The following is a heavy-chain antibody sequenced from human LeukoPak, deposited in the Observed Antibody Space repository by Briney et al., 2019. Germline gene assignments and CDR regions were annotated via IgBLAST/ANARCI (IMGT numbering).Heavy chain of an antibody. CDR1: GATFSSYA. V-gene: IGHV1-69*01. D-gene: IGHD6-19*01. CDR3: ARDRVAVAGNLDY. CDR2: IIPIFGTA. Sequence: SVKVSCKASGATFSSYAISWVRQAPGQGLEWMGGIIPIFGTANYAQKFQGRVTITADESTSTAYMELSSLRSEDTAVYYCARDRVAVAGNLDYWGQGTLVTVSS. J-gene: IGHJ4*02.